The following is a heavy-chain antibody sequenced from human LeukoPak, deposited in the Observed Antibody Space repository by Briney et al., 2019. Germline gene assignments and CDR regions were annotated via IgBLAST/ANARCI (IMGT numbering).Heavy chain of an antibody. D-gene: IGHD3-10*01. V-gene: IGHV4-59*01. CDR2: IYYSGST. CDR1: GGSISSYY. J-gene: IGHJ5*02. CDR3: ARADHYGSGSVWFDP. Sequence: SETLSLTCTVSGGSISSYYWSWIRQPPGKGLEWIGYIYYSGSTNYNPSLKSRVTISVDTSKNQFSLKLSSVTAADTAVYYCARADHYGSGSVWFDPWGQGTLVTVSS.